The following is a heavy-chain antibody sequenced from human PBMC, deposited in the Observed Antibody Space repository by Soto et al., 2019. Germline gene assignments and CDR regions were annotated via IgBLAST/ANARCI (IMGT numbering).Heavy chain of an antibody. CDR1: GFTFSSYG. D-gene: IGHD5-18*01. J-gene: IGHJ6*02. CDR3: AKDLGYSYGSYYYYYGMDV. CDR2: ISGSGGST. Sequence: GGSLRLSCAASGFTFSSYGMHWVRQAPGKGLEWVSAISGSGGSTYYADSVKSRFTISRDNSKNTLYLQMNSLRAEDTAVYYCAKDLGYSYGSYYYYYGMDVWGQGTTVTVSS. V-gene: IGHV3-23*01.